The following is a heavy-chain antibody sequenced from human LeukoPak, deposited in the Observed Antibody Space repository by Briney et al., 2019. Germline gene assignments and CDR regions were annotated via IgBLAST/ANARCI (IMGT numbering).Heavy chain of an antibody. Sequence: GGSLRLSCAASGFTFSSYWMHWVRQAPGKGLVWVSRINSDGSSTSYADSVRGRFTISRDNAKNTLYLQMNSLRAEDTSVYYCTRDRNTGSSYENLFEYWGQGSLVTVSS. V-gene: IGHV3-74*01. D-gene: IGHD1-26*01. CDR3: TRDRNTGSSYENLFEY. J-gene: IGHJ4*02. CDR2: INSDGSST. CDR1: GFTFSSYW.